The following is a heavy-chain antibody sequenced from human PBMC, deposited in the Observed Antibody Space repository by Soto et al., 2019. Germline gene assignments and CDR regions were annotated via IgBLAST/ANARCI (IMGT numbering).Heavy chain of an antibody. CDR1: GFSVSTSGVG. CDR3: THEGGRCSAIDV. J-gene: IGHJ6*02. Sequence: HITLKESGPPLVKPTQTLTLTCTFSGFSVSTSGVGVAWIRQPPGKALAWLALIYWDGDERYRPFLPSRVTNTQDASKNQVVLTMTSMDPVDTATYYCTHEGGRCSAIDVWGQGTTVTVSS. D-gene: IGHD3-10*02. CDR2: IYWDGDE. V-gene: IGHV2-5*02.